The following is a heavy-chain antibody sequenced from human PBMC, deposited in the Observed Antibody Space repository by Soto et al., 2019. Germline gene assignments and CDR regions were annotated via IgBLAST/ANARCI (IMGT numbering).Heavy chain of an antibody. Sequence: ASVKVSCKASGYTFTSYDINWVRQATGQGLEWMGWMNPNSGNTGYAQKFQGRVTMTRNTSTSTAYMELSSLRSEDTAVYYCARSSSYYYDSSASAFEIWGQGTMVTVSS. V-gene: IGHV1-8*01. J-gene: IGHJ3*02. CDR2: MNPNSGNT. D-gene: IGHD3-22*01. CDR1: GYTFTSYD. CDR3: ARSSSYYYDSSASAFEI.